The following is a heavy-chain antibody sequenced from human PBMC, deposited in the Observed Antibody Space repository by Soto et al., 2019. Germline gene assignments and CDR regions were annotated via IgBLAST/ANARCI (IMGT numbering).Heavy chain of an antibody. CDR1: GFTFNNYA. D-gene: IGHD3-10*01. V-gene: IGHV3-23*01. CDR2: ISGGGDTT. Sequence: EVQLLESGGGLVQPGGSLRLSCAASGFTFNNYAMTWVRHAQGKGLEWVSAISGGGDTTSYADSVKGRFTVSRDGSKNTLYLQMSSLRAEDTALYYCEKGRGGSGSLTPRVDFWGQGTLVTVSS. J-gene: IGHJ4*02. CDR3: EKGRGGSGSLTPRVDF.